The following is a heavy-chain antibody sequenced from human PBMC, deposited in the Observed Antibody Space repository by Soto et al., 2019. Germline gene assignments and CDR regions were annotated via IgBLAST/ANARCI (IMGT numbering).Heavy chain of an antibody. CDR3: AGAPAGDYYYYYKFDI. CDR1: GDIFTRYS. Sequence: VRLVQSGAEVKKPGSSVRVSCRAPGDIFTRYSFSWVRQAPGQGLEWMGGVIPVFGTSNYGRKCQGRVTITADRSANTAFLDMSGLRYDDTAVYYCAGAPAGDYYYYYKFDIWGQGTAVTVSS. D-gene: IGHD2-21*02. J-gene: IGHJ6*02. V-gene: IGHV1-69*06. CDR2: VIPVFGTS.